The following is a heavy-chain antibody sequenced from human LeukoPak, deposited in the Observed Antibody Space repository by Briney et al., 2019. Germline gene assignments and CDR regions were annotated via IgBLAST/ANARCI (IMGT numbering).Heavy chain of an antibody. CDR3: ARDSPQYRRLYTATPIPPYYYGMDV. CDR2: IWYDGSNK. Sequence: GRSLRLSCAASGFTFSSYGMHWVRQAPGKGLEWVAVIWYDGSNKYYADSVKGRFTISRDNSKNTLYLQMNSLRAEDTAVYYCARDSPQYRRLYTATPIPPYYYGMDVWGKGTTVTVSS. J-gene: IGHJ6*04. V-gene: IGHV3-33*01. CDR1: GFTFSSYG. D-gene: IGHD5-18*01.